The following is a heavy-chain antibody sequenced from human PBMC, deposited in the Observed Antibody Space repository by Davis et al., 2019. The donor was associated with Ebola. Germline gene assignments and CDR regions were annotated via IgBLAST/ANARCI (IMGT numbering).Heavy chain of an antibody. V-gene: IGHV4-34*01. CDR3: ARRAVYSSGWFRIRFDY. J-gene: IGHJ4*02. Sequence: SQTLSLTCAVYGGSFSGYYWSWIRQPPGKGLEWIGEINHSGGTNYNPSLKSRVTISVDTSNNQFSLKLSSVTAADTAVYYCARRAVYSSGWFRIRFDYWGQGTLVTVSS. D-gene: IGHD6-19*01. CDR2: INHSGGT. CDR1: GGSFSGYY.